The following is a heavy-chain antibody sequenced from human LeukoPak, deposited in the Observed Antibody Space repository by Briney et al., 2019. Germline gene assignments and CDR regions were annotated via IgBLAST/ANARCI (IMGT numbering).Heavy chain of an antibody. D-gene: IGHD5-18*01. J-gene: IGHJ4*02. V-gene: IGHV3-48*02. Sequence: QPGGSLRLSCAASGFTFSSYSMNWVRQAPGKGLEWVSYISSSSSTIYYADSVKGRFTISRDNAKNSLYLQMNSLRDEDTAVYYCARGLGYSYGQYYFDYWGQGTLVTVSS. CDR3: ARGLGYSYGQYYFDY. CDR2: ISSSSSTI. CDR1: GFTFSSYS.